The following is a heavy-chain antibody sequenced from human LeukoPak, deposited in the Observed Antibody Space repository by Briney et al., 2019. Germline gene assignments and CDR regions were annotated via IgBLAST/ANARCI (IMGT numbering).Heavy chain of an antibody. D-gene: IGHD1-26*01. CDR2: ISSSSSST. V-gene: IGHV3-11*05. CDR1: GFTFSDYY. CDR3: AIGSGSYGAFDI. Sequence: GGSLRLSCAAPGFTFSDYYMSWIRQAPGKGLEWDSYISSSSSSTNYADSVKGRFTISRDNAKNSLYLQMNSLRAEDTAVYYCAIGSGSYGAFDIWGPVTMVTVSS. J-gene: IGHJ3*02.